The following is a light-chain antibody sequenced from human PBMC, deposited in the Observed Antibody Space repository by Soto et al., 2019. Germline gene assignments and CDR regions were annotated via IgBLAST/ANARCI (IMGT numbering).Light chain of an antibody. J-gene: IGKJ3*01. CDR1: QSVSSY. Sequence: EIVLTQSPATLSLSPGERATLSCRASQSVSSYLAWYQQKPGQAPRLLIYDASNSATGIPARFNGSGSGTDFTLTISSLEPEDFAVYYCQQRSNWPPGFTFGPGTKVDIK. CDR2: DAS. V-gene: IGKV3-11*01. CDR3: QQRSNWPPGFT.